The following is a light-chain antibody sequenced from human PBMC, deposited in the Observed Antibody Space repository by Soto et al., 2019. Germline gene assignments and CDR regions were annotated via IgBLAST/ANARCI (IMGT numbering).Light chain of an antibody. CDR2: DAS. Sequence: PRERATLSCRASRSVSSNYLAWYQQKPGQAPRLLMYDASSRATGIPDRFSGSGSGTDFTLTISRLEPDDFAVYYCQQYSSSRTFGQGTKVDIK. J-gene: IGKJ1*01. CDR1: RSVSSNY. CDR3: QQYSSSRT. V-gene: IGKV3-20*01.